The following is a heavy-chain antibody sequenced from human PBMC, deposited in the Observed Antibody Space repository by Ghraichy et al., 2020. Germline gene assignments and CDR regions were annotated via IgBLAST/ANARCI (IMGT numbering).Heavy chain of an antibody. V-gene: IGHV4-39*01. Sequence: SETLSLTCTVSGGSISSSSYYWGWIRQPPGKGLEWIGSIYYSGSTYYNPSLKSRVTISVDTSKNQFSLKLSSVTAADTAVYYCARQYYYDSSGYYYFDHAFDIWGQGTMVTVSS. CDR2: IYYSGST. CDR1: GGSISSSSYY. J-gene: IGHJ3*02. CDR3: ARQYYYDSSGYYYFDHAFDI. D-gene: IGHD3-22*01.